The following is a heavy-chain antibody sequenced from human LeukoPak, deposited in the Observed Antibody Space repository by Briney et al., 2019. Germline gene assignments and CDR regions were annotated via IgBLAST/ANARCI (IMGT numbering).Heavy chain of an antibody. Sequence: ASVKVSCKASGYTFTSYDINWVRQATGQGLEWMGWMNPNSGNTGYAQKFQGRVTMTRNTSISTAYMELRSLRSDDTAVYYCARVNSGSYFIDYFDYWGQGTLVTVSS. D-gene: IGHD1-26*01. CDR1: GYTFTSYD. CDR3: ARVNSGSYFIDYFDY. V-gene: IGHV1-8*01. CDR2: MNPNSGNT. J-gene: IGHJ4*02.